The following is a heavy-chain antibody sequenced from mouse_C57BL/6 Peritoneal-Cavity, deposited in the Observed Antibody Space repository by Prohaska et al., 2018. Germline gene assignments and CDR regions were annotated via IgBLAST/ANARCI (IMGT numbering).Heavy chain of an antibody. J-gene: IGHJ4*01. CDR1: GFTFSDYY. CDR2: MNYDGSST. V-gene: IGHV5-16*01. CDR3: AREGRAMDY. Sequence: EVKLVESEGGLVQPGSSMKLSCTASGFTFSDYYMAWVRQVPEKVLYWVANMNYDGSSTYYLDSLKSRFIISRDNAKNILYLQMSSLKSEDTATYYCAREGRAMDYWGQGTSVTVSS.